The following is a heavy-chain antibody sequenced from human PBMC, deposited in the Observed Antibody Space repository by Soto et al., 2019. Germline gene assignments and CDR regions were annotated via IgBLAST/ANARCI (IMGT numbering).Heavy chain of an antibody. CDR1: GDSIGSVKYH. J-gene: IGHJ5*02. CDR2: MYSTGST. CDR3: ARRPVRGGNSGVGFDP. V-gene: IGHV4-39*01. D-gene: IGHD2-15*01. Sequence: QVRLQESGPGLVKPSETLSLTCTVSGDSIGSVKYHWGWIRQSPGKGLEWIGSMYSTGSTQYNPALTSRVTIYVETSTTQFSLKLRSVTAADTAMYYCARRPVRGGNSGVGFDPWGQGTLVTVSS.